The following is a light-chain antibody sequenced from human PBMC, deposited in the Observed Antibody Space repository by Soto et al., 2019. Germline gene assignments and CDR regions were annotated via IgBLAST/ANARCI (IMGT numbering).Light chain of an antibody. J-gene: IGKJ1*01. V-gene: IGKV1-17*01. Sequence: DIQMTQSPSSLSASVGDRVTITCRASQGIGNDLGWYQQQPGKAPKRLIYAASSLQTGVPSRFSGSGSGTEFTLTISSLQPEDFATYYFLQHNSYPRAFGQGTKVEIK. CDR1: QGIGND. CDR2: AAS. CDR3: LQHNSYPRA.